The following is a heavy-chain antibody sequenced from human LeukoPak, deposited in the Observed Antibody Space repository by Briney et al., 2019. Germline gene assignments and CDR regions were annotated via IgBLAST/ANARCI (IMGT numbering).Heavy chain of an antibody. CDR3: ARGTWEGGSYAVDY. V-gene: IGHV1-18*01. CDR2: ISAYNGNT. D-gene: IGHD1-26*01. Sequence: GASVTVSCKVSGYTLTELSMHWVRQAPGQGLEWMGWISAYNGNTNYAQKLQGRVTMTTDTSTSTAYMELRSLRSDDTAVYYCARGTWEGGSYAVDYWGQGTLVTVSS. CDR1: GYTLTELS. J-gene: IGHJ4*02.